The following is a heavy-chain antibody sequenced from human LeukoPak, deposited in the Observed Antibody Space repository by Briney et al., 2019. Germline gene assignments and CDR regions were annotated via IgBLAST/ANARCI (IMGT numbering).Heavy chain of an antibody. Sequence: GASVKVSCKASGGTFSTYTVSWVRQAPGQGLEWMGRIIPILGLADYAQKFQGRVTITADKSTTTAYMELSSLRSEDTAVYYCASPASGWASLDYWGQGTLVTVSS. CDR1: GGTFSTYT. D-gene: IGHD6-19*01. CDR3: ASPASGWASLDY. V-gene: IGHV1-69*02. CDR2: IIPILGLA. J-gene: IGHJ4*02.